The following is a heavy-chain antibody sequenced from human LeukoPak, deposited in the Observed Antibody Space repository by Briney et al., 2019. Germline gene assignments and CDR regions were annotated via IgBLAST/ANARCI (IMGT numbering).Heavy chain of an antibody. J-gene: IGHJ5*02. CDR1: GYIFTRYA. V-gene: IGHV1-3*01. Sequence: ASVKVSCKASGYIFTRYAMYWVRQAPGQRLEWMGWINGDKGNTKYSQKFQGRVTITRDTSASTAHMELSSLRSEDAAVYYCARGEVIIMLRGVIGSNWLDLWGQGTLVTVSS. CDR3: ARGEVIIMLRGVIGSNWLDL. D-gene: IGHD3-10*01. CDR2: INGDKGNT.